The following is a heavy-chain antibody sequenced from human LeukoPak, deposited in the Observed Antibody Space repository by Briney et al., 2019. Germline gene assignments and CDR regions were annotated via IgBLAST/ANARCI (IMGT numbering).Heavy chain of an antibody. J-gene: IGHJ4*02. CDR1: GYTFTSYD. Sequence: ASVKVSCTASGYTFTSYDIDWVRQATGQGLEWMGWMNPNSGNTGFAQKFQGRFTMTRNTSISTAYMELSSPKSEDTAVYYCARARACYFDTSGHYYPDYWGQGTLVTVSS. CDR3: ARARACYFDTSGHYYPDY. CDR2: MNPNSGNT. V-gene: IGHV1-8*02. D-gene: IGHD3-22*01.